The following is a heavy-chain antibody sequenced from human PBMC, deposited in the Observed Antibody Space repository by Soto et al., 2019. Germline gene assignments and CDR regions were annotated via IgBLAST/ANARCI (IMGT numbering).Heavy chain of an antibody. Sequence: QVQLVESGGGVVQPGRSLRLSCAASGFTFSSFGMHWVLQAPGKGLEWVAVISYDGNNKYYADSVKGRFTISRDNSKNTLYLHMNSLGAEDTAVYYCAKALGYCSGGSCYPPGYYYGMDVWGQGTTVTVSS. CDR1: GFTFSSFG. D-gene: IGHD2-15*01. CDR2: ISYDGNNK. V-gene: IGHV3-30*18. J-gene: IGHJ6*02. CDR3: AKALGYCSGGSCYPPGYYYGMDV.